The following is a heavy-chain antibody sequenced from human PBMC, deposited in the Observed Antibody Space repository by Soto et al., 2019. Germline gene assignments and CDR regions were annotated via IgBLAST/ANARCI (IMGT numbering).Heavy chain of an antibody. CDR3: ARAYDTSGYYSAFDY. D-gene: IGHD3-22*01. CDR2: ISHTSTYT. J-gene: IGHJ4*02. Sequence: PGGTLRLPGSASGFDINDYHMSWIRQAPGKGLEWVSYISHTSTYTNYAAPVKGRFTISGANAKNSLYLQMTGLTAEEAAVYYCARAYDTSGYYSAFDYWGKGTMVTVSA. CDR1: GFDINDYH. V-gene: IGHV3-11*06.